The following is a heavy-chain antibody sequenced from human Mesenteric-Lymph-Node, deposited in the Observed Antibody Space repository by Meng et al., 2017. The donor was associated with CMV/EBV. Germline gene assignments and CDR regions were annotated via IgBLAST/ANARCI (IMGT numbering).Heavy chain of an antibody. CDR1: GFTFDDYG. D-gene: IGHD3-10*01. CDR3: ARDRGGVSDY. V-gene: IGHV3-20*04. CDR2: INWNGGGT. J-gene: IGHJ4*02. Sequence: GESLRLSCAASGFTFDDYGMTWVRQVPGKGLQWVSGINWNGGGTAYADSVKGRFTISRDNAKNSLYLQMNSLRAEDTALYYCARDRGGVSDYWGQGTLVTVSS.